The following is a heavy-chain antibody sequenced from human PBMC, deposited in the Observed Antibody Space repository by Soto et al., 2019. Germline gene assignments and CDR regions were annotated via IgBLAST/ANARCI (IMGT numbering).Heavy chain of an antibody. V-gene: IGHV2-5*02. CDR1: GFSLTTSGVG. J-gene: IGHJ4*02. CDR2: IYWDDDK. CDR3: AHRVLRTVFGLVTTTASYFDF. D-gene: IGHD3-3*01. Sequence: QITLNESGPTQVKPRQTLTLTCTFSGFSLTTSGVGVGWIRQSPGKAPEWLALIYWDDDKRYSPSLKSRLTITKYTSKSQVVLTSADLDPADTATYYCAHRVLRTVFGLVTTTASYFDFWCQGTPVAVSS.